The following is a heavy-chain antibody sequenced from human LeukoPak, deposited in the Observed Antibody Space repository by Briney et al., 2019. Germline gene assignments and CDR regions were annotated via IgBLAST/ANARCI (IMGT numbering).Heavy chain of an antibody. Sequence: VASVKVPCKAFGYSVTGYHLHWVRQAPRQGLEWMGWVNPKTGGTNYARKFQGRVTMTRDTSINTVNMELSRLTTDDTAVYYCAREFSSKLEWLAYVTGDDAFDVWGQGTMITVS. CDR3: AREFSSKLEWLAYVTGDDAFDV. J-gene: IGHJ3*01. CDR1: GYSVTGYH. V-gene: IGHV1-2*02. D-gene: IGHD3-3*01. CDR2: VNPKTGGT.